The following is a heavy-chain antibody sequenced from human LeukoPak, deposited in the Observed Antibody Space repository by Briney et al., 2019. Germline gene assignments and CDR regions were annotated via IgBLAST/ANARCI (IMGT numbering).Heavy chain of an antibody. V-gene: IGHV3-23*01. CDR2: ISGSGGST. CDR1: GFPFSSYA. CDR3: AKSAIFGVVPFDY. D-gene: IGHD3-3*01. Sequence: GSLRLSCVVSGFPFSSYAMSWVRQAPRKGLEWVSAISGSGGSTYYADSVKGRFTISRDNSKNTLYLQMNSLRAEDTAVYYCAKSAIFGVVPFDYWGQGTLVTVSS. J-gene: IGHJ4*02.